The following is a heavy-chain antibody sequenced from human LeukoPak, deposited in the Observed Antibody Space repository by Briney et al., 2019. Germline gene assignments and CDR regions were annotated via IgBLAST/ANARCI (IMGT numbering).Heavy chain of an antibody. V-gene: IGHV4-30-2*01. J-gene: IGHJ4*02. CDR1: GGSVSSGNYY. Sequence: SETLSLTCTVSGGSVSSGNYYWNWIRQPPGKGLEWIGYIYHSGSTYYNPSLKSRVTISVDRSKNQFSLKLSSVTAADTAVYYCARSLIRGTMVREIDYWGQGTLVTVSS. D-gene: IGHD3-10*01. CDR3: ARSLIRGTMVREIDY. CDR2: IYHSGST.